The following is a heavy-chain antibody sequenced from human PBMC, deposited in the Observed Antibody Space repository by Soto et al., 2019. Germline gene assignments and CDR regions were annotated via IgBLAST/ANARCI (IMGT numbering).Heavy chain of an antibody. D-gene: IGHD3-22*01. CDR1: GFTFSNYA. CDR3: ARDKFSGGYYYFDS. Sequence: QVQLVESGGGVVQPGRSLRLSCAASGFTFSNYAMHWVRQAPGKGLEWVAVISYDGNNKYYADSVKGRFTISRDNSRNTLYLQMNTLRAEDTAVYYCARDKFSGGYYYFDSWGQGTLVTVSS. V-gene: IGHV3-30-3*01. J-gene: IGHJ4*02. CDR2: ISYDGNNK.